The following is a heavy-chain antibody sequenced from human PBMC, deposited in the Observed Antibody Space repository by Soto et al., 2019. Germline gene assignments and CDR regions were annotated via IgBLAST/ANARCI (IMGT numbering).Heavy chain of an antibody. V-gene: IGHV1-69*01. D-gene: IGHD4-17*01. CDR1: GGTFSSYA. CDR3: ARPDHDYGDSGLGGFDI. CDR2: IIPIFGTA. J-gene: IGHJ3*02. Sequence: QVQLVQSGAEVKKPGSSVKVSCKASGGTFSSYAISWVRQAPGQGLEWMGGIIPIFGTANYAQKFQGRVTITADESTSSAYRERSSLRSEDTAVYYCARPDHDYGDSGLGGFDIWSQVTMDPVSS.